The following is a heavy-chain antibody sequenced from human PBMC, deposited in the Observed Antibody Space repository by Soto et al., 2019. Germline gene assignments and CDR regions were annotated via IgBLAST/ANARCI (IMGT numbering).Heavy chain of an antibody. CDR2: IYYSGST. CDR3: ARDPSALVDYVPVNAFDI. J-gene: IGHJ3*02. V-gene: IGHV4-61*01. Sequence: QVQLQESGPGLVKPSETLSLTCTVSGGSVSSGSYYWSWIRQPPGKGLEWIGYIYYSGSTNYNPSLKSRVTISVDTSKNQFPLKLSSVTAADTAVYYCARDPSALVDYVPVNAFDIWGQGTMVTVSS. D-gene: IGHD3-10*02. CDR1: GGSVSSGSYY.